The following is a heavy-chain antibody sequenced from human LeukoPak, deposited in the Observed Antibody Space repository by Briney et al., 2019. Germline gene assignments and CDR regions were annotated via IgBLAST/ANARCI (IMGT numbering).Heavy chain of an antibody. CDR1: GFTFTNYW. CDR2: IMQDGSDK. CDR3: ARERNLEIAVAGTIFNY. J-gene: IGHJ4*02. D-gene: IGHD6-19*01. V-gene: IGHV3-7*01. Sequence: GGSLRLSCAASGFTFTNYWMSWVRQAPGKGLEWVANIMQDGSDKSYVDSVKGRFTISRDNAKNSLYLQMKSLRAEDTAVYYCARERNLEIAVAGTIFNYWGQGTLVTVSS.